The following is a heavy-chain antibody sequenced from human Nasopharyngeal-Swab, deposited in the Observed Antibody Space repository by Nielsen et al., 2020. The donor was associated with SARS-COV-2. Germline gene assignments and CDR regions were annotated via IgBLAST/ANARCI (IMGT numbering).Heavy chain of an antibody. CDR3: AKIGGSGWYVDAFDI. D-gene: IGHD6-19*01. CDR2: ISWNSGSI. Sequence: SLKISCAASGFTFNDYAMHWVRQAPGKGLEWVSGISWNSGSIGYADSVKGRFTISRDNAKNSLYLQMNSLRAEDTALYYCAKIGGSGWYVDAFDIWGQGTMVTVSS. V-gene: IGHV3-9*01. CDR1: GFTFNDYA. J-gene: IGHJ3*02.